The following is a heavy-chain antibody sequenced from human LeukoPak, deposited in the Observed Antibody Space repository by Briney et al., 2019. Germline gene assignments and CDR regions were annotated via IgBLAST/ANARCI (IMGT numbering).Heavy chain of an antibody. CDR3: ARSQLGEFRTAFDI. CDR2: ISSSSSYI. Sequence: GGSLRLSCAASGFTFSSYSMNWVRQAPGKGLEWVLSISSSSSYIYYADSVKGRFTISRDNAKNSLYLQMNSLRAEDTAVYYCARSQLGEFRTAFDIWGQGTMVTVSS. CDR1: GFTFSSYS. D-gene: IGHD7-27*01. V-gene: IGHV3-21*01. J-gene: IGHJ3*02.